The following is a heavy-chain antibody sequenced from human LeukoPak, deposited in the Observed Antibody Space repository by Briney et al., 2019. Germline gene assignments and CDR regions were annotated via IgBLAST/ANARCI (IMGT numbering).Heavy chain of an antibody. Sequence: PGGTLRLSCAASGFTFSSYGMSWVRQAPGKGLEWVSAISGSGGSTYYADSVKGRFTISRDNSKNTLYLQMNSLRAEDTALYYCAKPYCGGDCYLYYFDYWGQGTLVTVSS. CDR2: ISGSGGST. V-gene: IGHV3-23*01. J-gene: IGHJ4*02. D-gene: IGHD2-21*02. CDR3: AKPYCGGDCYLYYFDY. CDR1: GFTFSSYG.